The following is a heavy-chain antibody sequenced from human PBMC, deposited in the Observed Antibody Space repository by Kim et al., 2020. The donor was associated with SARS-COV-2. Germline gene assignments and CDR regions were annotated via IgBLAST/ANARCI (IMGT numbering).Heavy chain of an antibody. CDR3: ARGGYCSGGSCYYYYYGMEV. J-gene: IGHJ6*02. Sequence: GGSLRLSCAASGFTFSSYSMNWVRQAPGKGLEWVSSISSSSSYIYYADSVKGRFTISRDNAKNSLYLQMNSLRAEDTAVYYCARGGYCSGGSCYYYYYGMEVWGQGTTVTVSS. D-gene: IGHD2-15*01. CDR2: ISSSSSYI. CDR1: GFTFSSYS. V-gene: IGHV3-21*01.